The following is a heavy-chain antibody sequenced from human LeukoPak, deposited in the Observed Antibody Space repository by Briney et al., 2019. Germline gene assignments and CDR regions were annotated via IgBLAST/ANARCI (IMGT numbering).Heavy chain of an antibody. J-gene: IGHJ5*02. Sequence: ETLSLTCAVYGGSFSGYYWSWVRQAPGRGLEWVSSIRPSGDNTYYGDSVKGRFTISRDNSKNTVYLQMNNMRVDDTAIYYCARVAGWHWFDPWGQGTLVTVSS. CDR2: IRPSGDNT. CDR3: ARVAGWHWFDP. V-gene: IGHV3-23*01. CDR1: GGSFSGYY. D-gene: IGHD6-19*01.